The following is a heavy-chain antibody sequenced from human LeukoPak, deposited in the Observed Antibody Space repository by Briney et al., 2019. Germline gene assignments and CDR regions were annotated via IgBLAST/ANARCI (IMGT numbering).Heavy chain of an antibody. D-gene: IGHD6-19*01. CDR2: IKQDGSEK. CDR1: GFTFSSYG. J-gene: IGHJ6*03. V-gene: IGHV3-7*01. CDR3: ARDTGYSSGWYVPSYYMDV. Sequence: GGSLRLSCAASGFTFSSYGMHWVRQAPGKGLEWVANIKQDGSEKYYVDSVKGRFTISRDNAKNSLYLQMNSLRAEDTAVYYCARDTGYSSGWYVPSYYMDVWGKGTTVTVSS.